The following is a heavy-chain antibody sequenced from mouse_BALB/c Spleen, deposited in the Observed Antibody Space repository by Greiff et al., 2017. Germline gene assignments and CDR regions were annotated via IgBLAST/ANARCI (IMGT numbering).Heavy chain of an antibody. V-gene: IGHV5-17*02. D-gene: IGHD4-1*01. Sequence: EVQGVESGGGLVQPGGSRKLSCAASGFTFSSFGMHWVRQAPEKGLEWVAYISSGSSTIYYADTVKGRFTISRDNPKNTLFLQMTSLRSEDTAMYYCARDGTYDYWGQGTTLTVSS. CDR2: ISSGSSTI. J-gene: IGHJ2*01. CDR3: ARDGTYDY. CDR1: GFTFSSFG.